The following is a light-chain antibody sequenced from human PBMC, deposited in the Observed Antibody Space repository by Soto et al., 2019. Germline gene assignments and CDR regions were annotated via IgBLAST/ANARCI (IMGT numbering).Light chain of an antibody. CDR3: QQYNSYSPWT. CDR2: DAS. Sequence: DIQMTQSPSTLSASVGDRVTITCRASQSISSWLAWYQQKPGKAPKLLIYDASSLESGVPSRFSGSGSGTIFTLTISSLQPDDFAAYCCQQYNSYSPWTFGQGTKVEIK. CDR1: QSISSW. V-gene: IGKV1-5*01. J-gene: IGKJ1*01.